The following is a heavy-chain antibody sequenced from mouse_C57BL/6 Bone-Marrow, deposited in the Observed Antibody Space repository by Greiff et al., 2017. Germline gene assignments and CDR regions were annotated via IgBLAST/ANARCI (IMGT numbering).Heavy chain of an antibody. J-gene: IGHJ2*01. V-gene: IGHV1-55*01. CDR3: ARGHDGCEGAPFDY. Sequence: QVQLQQPGAELVKPGASVKMSCKASGYTFTSYWITWVKQRPGQGLEWIGDIYPGSGSTTYNEKFKSKATLTVDTSSSTAYMQLSSLTSEDSAVXYCARGHDGCEGAPFDYWGQGTTLTVSS. D-gene: IGHD2-3*01. CDR2: IYPGSGST. CDR1: GYTFTSYW.